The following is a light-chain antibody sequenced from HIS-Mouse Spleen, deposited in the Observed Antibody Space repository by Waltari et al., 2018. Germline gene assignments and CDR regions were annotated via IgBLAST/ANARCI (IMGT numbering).Light chain of an antibody. CDR2: EGS. Sequence: QSALTQPASVSGSPGQSITISCTGTSSDVGSYNLVSWYQQHPGTAPKLMMYEGSKRPSGVSKRFSGSKSGNTASLTISGLQAEDEADYYCCSYAGSSTLYVFGTGTKVTVL. V-gene: IGLV2-23*03. J-gene: IGLJ1*01. CDR3: CSYAGSSTLYV. CDR1: SSDVGSYNL.